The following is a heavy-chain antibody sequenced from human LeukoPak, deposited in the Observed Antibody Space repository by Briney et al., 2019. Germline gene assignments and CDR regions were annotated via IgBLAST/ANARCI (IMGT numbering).Heavy chain of an antibody. CDR3: ARVRGSGSYYDY. J-gene: IGHJ4*02. CDR2: ISNRGSTT. CDR1: GFTFSASY. D-gene: IGHD3-10*01. V-gene: IGHV3-11*01. Sequence: GGSLRLSCPVSGFTFSASYMSWIRQAPGEGLEWVSYISNRGSTTYYADSVKGRFTISRDNANNSLYLQMNSLRAEDTAVYYCARVRGSGSYYDYWGQGTLVTVSS.